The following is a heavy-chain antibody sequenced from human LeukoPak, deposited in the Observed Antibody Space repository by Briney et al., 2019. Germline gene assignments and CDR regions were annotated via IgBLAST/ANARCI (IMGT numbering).Heavy chain of an antibody. Sequence: SETLSLTCSVSGGSMRISHYYWGWIRQPPGKGLEWIGYIYYSGSTNYNPSLKSRVTISVDTSKNQFSLKLSSVTAADTAVYYCARSRYGSGSYCPDYWGQGTLVTVSS. CDR3: ARSRYGSGSYCPDY. CDR2: IYYSGST. D-gene: IGHD3-10*01. V-gene: IGHV4-61*05. CDR1: GGSMRISHYY. J-gene: IGHJ4*02.